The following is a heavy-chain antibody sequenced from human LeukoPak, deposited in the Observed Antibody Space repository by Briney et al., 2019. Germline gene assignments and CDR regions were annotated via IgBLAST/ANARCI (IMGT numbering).Heavy chain of an antibody. CDR3: ARGYSSSWSVYFQH. V-gene: IGHV4-4*07. CDR2: IYSSGST. Sequence: PSETLSLTCTVSGGSISSYYWSWTRQPAGKGLEWIGRIYSSGSTNYSPSLKSRVTMSVDTSKNQFSLKLSSVTAADTAVYYCARGYSSSWSVYFQHWGQGTLVTVSS. D-gene: IGHD6-13*01. J-gene: IGHJ1*01. CDR1: GGSISSYY.